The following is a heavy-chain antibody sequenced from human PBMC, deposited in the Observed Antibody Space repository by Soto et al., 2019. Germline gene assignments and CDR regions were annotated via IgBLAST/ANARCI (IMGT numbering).Heavy chain of an antibody. D-gene: IGHD6-6*01. CDR3: ARGSSSPNNPYYYYGMDV. CDR2: ISYDGSNK. V-gene: IGHV3-30-3*01. Sequence: QVQLVESGGGVVQPGRSLRLSCAASGFTFSSYAMHWVRQAPGKGLEWVAVISYDGSNKYYADSVKGRFTISRDNSKNTLYLQMNSLRAEDTAVYYCARGSSSPNNPYYYYGMDVWGQGTTVTVSS. J-gene: IGHJ6*02. CDR1: GFTFSSYA.